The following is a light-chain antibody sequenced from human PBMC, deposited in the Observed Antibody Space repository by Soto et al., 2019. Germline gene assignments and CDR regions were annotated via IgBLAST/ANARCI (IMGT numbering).Light chain of an antibody. J-gene: IGKJ4*01. CDR2: GAS. V-gene: IGKV3-15*01. CDR1: QSVSSN. Sequence: EIVMTQSPATLSVSPRERATLSCRASQSVSSNLAWYQQKPGQAPRLLIYGASTRATGIPARFSGSGSGTEFTLTISSLQSEDFAVYYCQQYNNGGAFGGGTKVEIK. CDR3: QQYNNGGA.